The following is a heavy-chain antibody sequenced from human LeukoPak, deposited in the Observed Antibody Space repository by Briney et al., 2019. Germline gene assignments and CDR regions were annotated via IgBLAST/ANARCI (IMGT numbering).Heavy chain of an antibody. CDR1: GYTFTGYY. D-gene: IGHD5-12*01. Sequence: ASVKVSCKASGYTFTGYYMHWVRQAPGQGLEWMGWINPNSGGTNYAQKFQGRVTMTRDTSISTAYMELSRLRSDDTAVYYCARSGVATINCFDYWGQGTLVTVSS. CDR2: INPNSGGT. CDR3: ARSGVATINCFDY. V-gene: IGHV1-2*02. J-gene: IGHJ4*02.